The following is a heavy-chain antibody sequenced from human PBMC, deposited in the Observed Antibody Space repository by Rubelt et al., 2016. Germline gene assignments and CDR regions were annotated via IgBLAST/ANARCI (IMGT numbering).Heavy chain of an antibody. J-gene: IGHJ6*02. CDR1: GGSISSYY. CDR3: ARDPYGMDV. Sequence: QVQLQQWGAGLLKPSETLSLTCSVSGGSISSYYWSWIRQPPGKGLEWIGYIYYSGSTNYNPPLKGRVTISVDTSKNQFSLKLSSVTAADTAGYYCARDPYGMDVWGQGTTVTVSS. CDR2: IYYSGST. V-gene: IGHV4-59*12.